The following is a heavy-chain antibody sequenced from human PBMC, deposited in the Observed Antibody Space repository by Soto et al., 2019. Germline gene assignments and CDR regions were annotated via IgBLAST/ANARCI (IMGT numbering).Heavy chain of an antibody. D-gene: IGHD3-10*01. CDR3: ARGFGELFYTHPNWFDP. CDR2: IIPIFGTA. V-gene: IGHV1-69*13. CDR1: GYTFTSYG. Sequence: SVKVSCKASGYTFTSYGISWVRQAPGQGLEWMGGIIPIFGTANYAQKFQGRVTITADESTSTAYMELSSLRSEDTAVYYCARGFGELFYTHPNWFDPWGQGTLVTVSS. J-gene: IGHJ5*02.